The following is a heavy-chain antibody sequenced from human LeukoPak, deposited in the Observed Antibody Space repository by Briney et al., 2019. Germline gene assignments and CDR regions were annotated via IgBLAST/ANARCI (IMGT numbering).Heavy chain of an antibody. J-gene: IGHJ5*02. CDR3: AKDEGYCSGGSCYPGFDP. Sequence: GGSLRLSCAASGLTFSSYWMHWVRQAPGKGLVWVSRINTDGSRTSYADSVKGRFTISRDNAKSTLYLQMNSLRAEDTAVYYCAKDEGYCSGGSCYPGFDPWGQGTLVTVSS. V-gene: IGHV3-74*01. CDR1: GLTFSSYW. D-gene: IGHD2-15*01. CDR2: INTDGSRT.